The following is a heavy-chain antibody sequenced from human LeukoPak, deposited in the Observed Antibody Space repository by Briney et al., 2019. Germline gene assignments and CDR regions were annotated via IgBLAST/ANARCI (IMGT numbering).Heavy chain of an antibody. CDR1: GFTFSSYW. Sequence: PGGSLRLSSAASGFTFSSYWMSWVRQAPGKGLEWVANIKQDGSEKYYVDSVKGRFTISRDNAKNSLYLQMNSLRAEDTAVYYCARHGASSSGWYGWFDPWGQGTLVTVSS. CDR3: ARHGASSSGWYGWFDP. V-gene: IGHV3-7*03. J-gene: IGHJ5*02. D-gene: IGHD6-19*01. CDR2: IKQDGSEK.